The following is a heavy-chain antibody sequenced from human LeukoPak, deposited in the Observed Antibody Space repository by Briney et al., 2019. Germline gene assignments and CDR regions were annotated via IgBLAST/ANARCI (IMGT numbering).Heavy chain of an antibody. CDR3: AKDHGSGSYTLDY. J-gene: IGHJ4*02. D-gene: IGHD3-10*01. Sequence: GGSLRLSCAVSVFTITTYGMNRVRQAPGNQLKSLAVIAYDGSSKSYADSGSGRFTISRDNSKNTLYLHMNRLRSEATAVSYFAKDHGSGSYTLDYWGQGTLVTVSS. CDR1: VFTITTYG. CDR2: IAYDGSSK. V-gene: IGHV3-30*18.